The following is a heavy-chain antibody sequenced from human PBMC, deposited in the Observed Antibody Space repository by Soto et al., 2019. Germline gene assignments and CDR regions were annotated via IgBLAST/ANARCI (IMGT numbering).Heavy chain of an antibody. Sequence: QVQLVQSGAEVKKPGASVKVSCKASGYTFTSYGISWVRQAPGQGLEWMGWISAYNGNTNYAQKLQGRVTMTTDTSTITAYRELRSLRSDDTAVYYCARDLYCSGGSCYQWYFDLWGRGTLVTVSS. CDR1: GYTFTSYG. J-gene: IGHJ2*01. CDR3: ARDLYCSGGSCYQWYFDL. CDR2: ISAYNGNT. V-gene: IGHV1-18*01. D-gene: IGHD2-15*01.